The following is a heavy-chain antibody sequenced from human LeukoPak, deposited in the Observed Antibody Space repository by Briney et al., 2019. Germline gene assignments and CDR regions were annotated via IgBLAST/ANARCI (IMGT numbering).Heavy chain of an antibody. Sequence: SETLSLTCTVSGGSISSYYWSWIRQPPGKGLEWIGYIYYSGSTNYNPSLKSRVTISVDTSKNQFSLKLSSVTAADTAAYYCAREVGAFDYWGQGTLVTVSS. CDR1: GGSISSYY. J-gene: IGHJ4*02. V-gene: IGHV4-59*01. D-gene: IGHD1-26*01. CDR2: IYYSGST. CDR3: AREVGAFDY.